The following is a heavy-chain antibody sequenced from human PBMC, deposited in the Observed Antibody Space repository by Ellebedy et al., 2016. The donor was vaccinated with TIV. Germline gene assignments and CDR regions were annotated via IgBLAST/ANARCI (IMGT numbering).Heavy chain of an antibody. J-gene: IGHJ4*01. CDR2: IYHSGST. Sequence: SETLSLTXNVSGGTISSTNYYWGWIRQSPEKGLEWIGSIYHSGSTYYNPSLKSRLTISLDTTKNQFSLRLDSVTAADTAVYYCASSPSGYEIPYWGHGTLVTVSS. CDR3: ASSPSGYEIPY. V-gene: IGHV4-39*07. CDR1: GGTISSTNYY. D-gene: IGHD5-12*01.